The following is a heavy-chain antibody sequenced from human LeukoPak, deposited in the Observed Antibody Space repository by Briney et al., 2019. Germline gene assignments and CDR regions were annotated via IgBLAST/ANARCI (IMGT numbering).Heavy chain of an antibody. CDR1: GFTVITND. Sequence: PGGSLRLSCAASGFTVITNDMTGVRQAPGKGLEWVSVLYSDGNTKYADSVKGRFTISRDNSKNTLYLQMNSLRAEDTAVYYCAKASDYSNPHYYYYYMDVWGKGTTVTVSS. CDR2: LYSDGNT. V-gene: IGHV3-53*01. J-gene: IGHJ6*03. D-gene: IGHD4-11*01. CDR3: AKASDYSNPHYYYYYMDV.